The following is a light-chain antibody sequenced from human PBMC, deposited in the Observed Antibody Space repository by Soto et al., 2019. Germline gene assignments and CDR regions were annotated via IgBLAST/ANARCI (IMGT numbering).Light chain of an antibody. Sequence: QSVLTQPPSASGSPGQSVTISCTGTSSDVGANNYVSWYQQHPGKAPKIMIYEVTKRPSGVPDRFSGSKSGNTASLTVSGRQAEDEADYYCSSYAGTNRVFGTGTKVTVL. J-gene: IGLJ1*01. CDR2: EVT. V-gene: IGLV2-8*01. CDR1: SSDVGANNY. CDR3: SSYAGTNRV.